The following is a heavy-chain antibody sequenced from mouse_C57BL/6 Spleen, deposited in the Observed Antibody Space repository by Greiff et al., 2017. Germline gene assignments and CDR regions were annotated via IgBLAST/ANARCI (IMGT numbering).Heavy chain of an antibody. CDR2: INPSNGGT. CDR1: GYTFTGYW. V-gene: IGHV1-53*01. D-gene: IGHD1-1*01. J-gene: IGHJ2*01. Sequence: QVQLQQPGTELVKPGASVKLSCKASGYTFTGYWMHWVKQRPGQGLEWIGNINPSNGGTNYNEKFKSKATLTVDKSSSTAYMQLSSLTSEDSAVYYCARSFITTVVADYWGQGTTLTVSS. CDR3: ARSFITTVVADY.